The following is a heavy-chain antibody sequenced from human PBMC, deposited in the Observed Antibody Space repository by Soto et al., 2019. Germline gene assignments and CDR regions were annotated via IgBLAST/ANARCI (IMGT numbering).Heavy chain of an antibody. CDR2: IYWDDDM. CDR1: GFSLSTSGVG. Sequence: SGPTLVNPTQTLTLTCTFSGFSLSTSGVGVGWIRQPPGKALEWLALIYWDDDMRYSPSLKSRLTITKATSKNQVVLTMTNMDPVDTATYFCARGTGGGNSCYFDYWGQGTLVTVSS. V-gene: IGHV2-5*02. D-gene: IGHD2-21*02. CDR3: ARGTGGGNSCYFDY. J-gene: IGHJ4*02.